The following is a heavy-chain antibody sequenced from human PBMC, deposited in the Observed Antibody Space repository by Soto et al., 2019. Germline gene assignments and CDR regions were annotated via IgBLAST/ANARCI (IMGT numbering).Heavy chain of an antibody. Sequence: SETLSLTCTVSGGSISNAAYSWSWIRQPPGKGLEWIGYIYPSGMPFYNPSLRSRVTMSIDRSNDQFSLNLKSVTAADTAVYYCARERGGYGLFDSWGQGTLVTVSS. J-gene: IGHJ4*02. CDR2: IYPSGMP. D-gene: IGHD5-18*01. CDR3: ARERGGYGLFDS. V-gene: IGHV4-30-2*01. CDR1: GGSISNAAYS.